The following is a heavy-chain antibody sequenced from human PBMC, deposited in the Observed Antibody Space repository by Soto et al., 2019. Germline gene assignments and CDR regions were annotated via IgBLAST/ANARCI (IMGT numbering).Heavy chain of an antibody. D-gene: IGHD1-26*01. CDR3: ARASGSRFFDY. CDR1: GFTVSSEY. V-gene: IGHV3-53*01. CDR2: IYSGGNT. J-gene: IGHJ4*02. Sequence: PGGSLRLSXAASGFTVSSEYMSWVRQAPGKGLEWVSGIYSGGNTYYADSVKGRFTISRDTSKDTLYLQMNSLRADDTAVYYCARASGSRFFDYWGQGALVTVSS.